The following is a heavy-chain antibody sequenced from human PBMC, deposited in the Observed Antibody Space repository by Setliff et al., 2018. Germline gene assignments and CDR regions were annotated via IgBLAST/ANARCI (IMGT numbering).Heavy chain of an antibody. Sequence: LRLSCAASGFTFSSYGMHWGRQAPGKGLEWVAVISYDGSNKYYADSVKGRFTISRDNSKNTLYLQMNSLRAEDTAVYYCAKSVGGLTSSSVGYWGQGTLVTVSS. V-gene: IGHV3-30*18. CDR1: GFTFSSYG. J-gene: IGHJ4*02. CDR2: ISYDGSNK. CDR3: AKSVGGLTSSSVGY. D-gene: IGHD2-2*01.